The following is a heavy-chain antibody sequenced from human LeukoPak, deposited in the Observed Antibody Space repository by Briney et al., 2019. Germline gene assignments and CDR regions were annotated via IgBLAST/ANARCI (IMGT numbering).Heavy chain of an antibody. Sequence: PSETLSLTCAVSGYSISSGYYWGWVRQPPGKGLEWIGYIYYSGSTNYNPSLKSRVTISVDTSKNQFSLKLSSVTAADTAVYYCARNHYYDSSGLGDWGQGTLVTVSS. D-gene: IGHD3-22*01. V-gene: IGHV4-38-2*01. J-gene: IGHJ4*02. CDR3: ARNHYYDSSGLGD. CDR2: IYYSGST. CDR1: GYSISSGYY.